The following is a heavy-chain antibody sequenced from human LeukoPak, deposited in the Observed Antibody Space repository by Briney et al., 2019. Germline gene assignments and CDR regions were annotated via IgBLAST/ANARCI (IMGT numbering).Heavy chain of an antibody. D-gene: IGHD6-6*01. Sequence: SEPLSLTCSVSGGSITKNGYYWGWIRQSPETGLEWIGSMHYSGSTYYNPSLNSRVTISVDTSKNQFSLKLSSVTAADTAMYYCARQSIAARGYYYYMDVWGKGTTVTVSS. CDR2: MHYSGST. CDR3: ARQSIAARGYYYYMDV. J-gene: IGHJ6*03. V-gene: IGHV4-39*01. CDR1: GGSITKNGYY.